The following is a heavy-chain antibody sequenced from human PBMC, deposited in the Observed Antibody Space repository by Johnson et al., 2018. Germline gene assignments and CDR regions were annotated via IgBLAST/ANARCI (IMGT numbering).Heavy chain of an antibody. D-gene: IGHD6-6*01. J-gene: IGHJ6*03. CDR1: GYTFTSYD. Sequence: QVQLVQSGAEVRKPGASVKVSCKASGYTFTSYDINWVRQATGQGLEWMGWMNPNSGNTGYAQKFQGRVTMTRNTSISTAYMELSSLRSEDTAVYYCATRGTSSHYYYYYMDVWGIGTTVTVSS. CDR2: MNPNSGNT. V-gene: IGHV1-8*01. CDR3: ATRGTSSHYYYYYMDV.